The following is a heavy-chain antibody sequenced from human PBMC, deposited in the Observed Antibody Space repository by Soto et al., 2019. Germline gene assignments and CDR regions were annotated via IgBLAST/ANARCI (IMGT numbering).Heavy chain of an antibody. J-gene: IGHJ4*02. D-gene: IGHD1-7*01. CDR3: TRGFKLQLPTY. CDR1: GYTFTSYD. CDR2: MNPNSGNT. Sequence: QVQLVQSGAEVRKPGASVKVSCKASGYTFTSYDINWVRQAPGQGLEWMGWMNPNSGNTGYVQKFQGRVTMTRDTSISTAYMELSGLRSEDTAVYYCTRGFKLQLPTYWGQGTRVTVSS. V-gene: IGHV1-8*01.